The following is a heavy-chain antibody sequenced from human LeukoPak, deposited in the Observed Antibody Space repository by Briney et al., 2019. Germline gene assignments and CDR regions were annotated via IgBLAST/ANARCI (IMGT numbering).Heavy chain of an antibody. CDR1: GGSISSYY. Sequence: SETLSLTCTVSGGSISSYYWSWIRQPPGKGLERIGYIYYSGSTNYNPSLKSRVTISVDTSKNQFSLKLSSVTAADTAVYYCARGFVSYYYMDVWGKGTTVTVSS. CDR3: ARGFVSYYYMDV. D-gene: IGHD6-6*01. J-gene: IGHJ6*03. V-gene: IGHV4-59*01. CDR2: IYYSGST.